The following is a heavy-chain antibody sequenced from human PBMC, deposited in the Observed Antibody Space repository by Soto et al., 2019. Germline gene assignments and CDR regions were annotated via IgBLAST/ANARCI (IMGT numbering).Heavy chain of an antibody. Sequence: QVQLVQSGAEVKKPGSSVKVSCKASGGTFSRYAISWVRQAPGQGLEWMGWLNPNRGDTKYAQKFQGRVTLTSDTSISTAYMELTRLRSDDTAMYYCARAGIAAPGGGEYAMDVWGQGTTVSVSS. V-gene: IGHV1-2*02. D-gene: IGHD6-13*01. CDR1: GGTFSRYA. CDR2: LNPNRGDT. CDR3: ARAGIAAPGGGEYAMDV. J-gene: IGHJ6*02.